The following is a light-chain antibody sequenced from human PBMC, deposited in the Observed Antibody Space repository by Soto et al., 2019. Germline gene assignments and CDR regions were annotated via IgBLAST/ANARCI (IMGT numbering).Light chain of an antibody. V-gene: IGKV3-11*01. CDR1: QSVSNY. CDR2: DAS. Sequence: EIVLTQSPATLSLSPGEKATLSCRASQSVSNYLAWYQQKPGQAPRLLIYDASTRATDIPARFSGSGSGTDFTLTISSLEPEDFAVYYCQQRSNWPPLTFGGGTKVDIK. CDR3: QQRSNWPPLT. J-gene: IGKJ4*01.